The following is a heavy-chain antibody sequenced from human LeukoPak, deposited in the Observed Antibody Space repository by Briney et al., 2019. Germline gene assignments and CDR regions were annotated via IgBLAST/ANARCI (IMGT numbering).Heavy chain of an antibody. V-gene: IGHV1-18*01. J-gene: IGHJ4*02. CDR3: ARDRGSGWFIY. D-gene: IGHD6-19*01. Sequence: GASVKVSCKASGGTFSIYAISWVRQAPGQGLEWMGWISAYNGNTNYPQKLQGRVTMTTDTSTSTAYMELRSLISDDTAVYYCARDRGSGWFIYWGQGTLVTVSS. CDR1: GGTFSIYA. CDR2: ISAYNGNT.